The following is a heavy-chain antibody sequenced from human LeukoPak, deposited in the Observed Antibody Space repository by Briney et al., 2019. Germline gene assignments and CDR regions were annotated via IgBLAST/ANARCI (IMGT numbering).Heavy chain of an antibody. CDR3: ARGVNYYDSSGYYYVGYYFDY. V-gene: IGHV4-31*03. D-gene: IGHD3-22*01. J-gene: IGHJ4*02. CDR1: GGSISSGGYY. CDR2: IYYSGST. Sequence: SQTLSLTCTVSGGSISSGGYYWSWIRQHPGKGLEWIGYIYYSGSTYYNPSLKSRVTISVDTSKNQFSLKLSSVTAAGTAVYYCARGVNYYDSSGYYYVGYYFDYWGQGTLVTVSS.